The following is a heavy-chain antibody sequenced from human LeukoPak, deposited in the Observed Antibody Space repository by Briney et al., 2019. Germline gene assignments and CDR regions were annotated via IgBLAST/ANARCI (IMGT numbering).Heavy chain of an antibody. CDR3: ARDWSTETFDY. CDR1: GFTVSSNY. CDR2: IYSGGST. Sequence: GGSLRLSCAASGFTVSSNYMSWVRQAPGKGLEWVSVIYSGGSTYYADSVKGRFTISRDNSKNTLYLQMNSLRAEDTAVYYCARDWSTETFDYWGQGTLVTVSS. D-gene: IGHD5/OR15-5a*01. J-gene: IGHJ4*02. V-gene: IGHV3-53*01.